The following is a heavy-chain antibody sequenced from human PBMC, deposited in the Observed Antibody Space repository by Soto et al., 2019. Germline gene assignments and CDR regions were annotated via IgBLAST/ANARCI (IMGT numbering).Heavy chain of an antibody. Sequence: SVKVSCKASGGTFSSYAISWVRQAPGQGLEWMGGIIPIFGTANYAQKFQGRVTITAGKSTSTAYMELSSLRSEDTAVYYSARAYSSSWSYYYYGMDVWGQGTTVTVSS. CDR1: GGTFSSYA. J-gene: IGHJ6*02. V-gene: IGHV1-69*06. D-gene: IGHD6-13*01. CDR2: IIPIFGTA. CDR3: ARAYSSSWSYYYYGMDV.